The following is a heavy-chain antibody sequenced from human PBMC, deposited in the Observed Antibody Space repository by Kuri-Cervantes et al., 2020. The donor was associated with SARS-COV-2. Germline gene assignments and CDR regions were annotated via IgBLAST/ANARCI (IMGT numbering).Heavy chain of an antibody. V-gene: IGHV3-30*02. J-gene: IGHJ6*03. CDR3: AKKGVGSSTSTVYYYYYMDF. CDR1: GFTFSSYG. D-gene: IGHD2-2*01. CDR2: IRYDGSNQ. Sequence: GGSLRLSCATSGFTFSSYGMHWVRQAPGKGLEWVTFIRYDGSNQYYGDSVKGRFTISRDSSKNTLYLQINSLRAEDTAVYYCAKKGVGSSTSTVYYYYYMDFWGKGTTGTVSS.